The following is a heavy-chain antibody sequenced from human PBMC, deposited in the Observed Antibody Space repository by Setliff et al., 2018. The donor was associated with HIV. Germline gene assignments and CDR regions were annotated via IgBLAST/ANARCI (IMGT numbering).Heavy chain of an antibody. CDR3: ARDRIEVVVDGPHDVFDV. D-gene: IGHD2-15*01. Sequence: TLSLTCTVSGDSIGYYYWSWIRQPAGRGLEWMGRIHTSRSTNYNPSLTSRVTLSVDTSKNQFFLKLTSLSAADTAVYYCARDRIEVVVDGPHDVFDVWGRGTTVTVS. V-gene: IGHV4-4*07. CDR2: IHTSRST. J-gene: IGHJ3*01. CDR1: GDSIGYYY.